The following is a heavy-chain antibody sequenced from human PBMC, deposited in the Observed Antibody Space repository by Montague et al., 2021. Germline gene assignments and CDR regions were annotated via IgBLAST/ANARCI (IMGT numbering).Heavy chain of an antibody. D-gene: IGHD2-8*01. Sequence: SETLSLTCTVSGDSINFYYWSWIRQPPGKGLEWIGYVYYTGTTNYNPSLKSRVTISVDTSRNQSFLNVNSVTAADTAVYYCARKGTNWDYWGQGTLVTVSS. CDR2: VYYTGTT. CDR3: ARKGTNWDY. CDR1: GDSINFYY. V-gene: IGHV4-59*01. J-gene: IGHJ4*02.